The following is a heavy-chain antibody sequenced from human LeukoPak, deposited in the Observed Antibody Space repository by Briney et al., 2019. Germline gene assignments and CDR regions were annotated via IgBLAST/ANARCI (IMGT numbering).Heavy chain of an antibody. J-gene: IGHJ4*02. CDR1: GFTFTSYS. Sequence: SGGSLRLSCAASGFTFTSYSMNWVRQAPGKGLEWVSSISGRSSNIYYVDSVKGRFTISRDNAKNSLYLQMNSLRAEDTGVYYCARDTEDYDFLTGYYTRPLDYWGQGTLVTVSS. CDR3: ARDTEDYDFLTGYYTRPLDY. CDR2: ISGRSSNI. V-gene: IGHV3-21*01. D-gene: IGHD3-9*01.